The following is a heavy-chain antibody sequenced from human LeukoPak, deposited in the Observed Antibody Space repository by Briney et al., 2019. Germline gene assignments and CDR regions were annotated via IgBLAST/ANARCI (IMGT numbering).Heavy chain of an antibody. D-gene: IGHD1-14*01. Sequence: GGSLRLSCAASGFTFSNYWMHWVRQVPGKGLVWVSRINDDGTFTTYADSVKGRFTIFRDNAKNTLYLQMNSLRAEDTAVYYCGREILEPGKTLTYWGQGSLITVSS. J-gene: IGHJ4*02. CDR2: INDDGTFT. V-gene: IGHV3-74*01. CDR3: GREILEPGKTLTY. CDR1: GFTFSNYW.